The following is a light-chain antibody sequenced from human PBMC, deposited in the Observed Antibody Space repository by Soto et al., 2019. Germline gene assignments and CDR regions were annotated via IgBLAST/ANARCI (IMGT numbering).Light chain of an antibody. CDR1: SSNIGAGYD. J-gene: IGLJ2*01. CDR2: GNT. Sequence: QAVVTQPPSVFGAPGQRVTISCTGSSSNIGAGYDVHWYQQLPGRAPKLLIYGNTNRPSGVPDRFSGSKSGTSASLSITGLQAEDEADYYCLSFDSSLSVVFGGGTKLTGL. CDR3: LSFDSSLSVV. V-gene: IGLV1-40*01.